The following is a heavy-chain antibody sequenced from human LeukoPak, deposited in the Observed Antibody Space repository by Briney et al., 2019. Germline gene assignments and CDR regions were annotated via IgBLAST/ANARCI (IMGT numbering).Heavy chain of an antibody. CDR1: GGSISSSSYY. CDR3: ARHVSVTMVRGVIIDY. D-gene: IGHD3-10*01. V-gene: IGHV4-39*01. Sequence: PSETLSLTCTVSGGSISSSSYYWGWIRQPPGKGLEWIGSIYYSGSTYYNPSLKSRVTMSVDTSKNQFSLKLSSVTAADTVVYYCARHVSVTMVRGVIIDYWGQGTLVTVSS. CDR2: IYYSGST. J-gene: IGHJ4*02.